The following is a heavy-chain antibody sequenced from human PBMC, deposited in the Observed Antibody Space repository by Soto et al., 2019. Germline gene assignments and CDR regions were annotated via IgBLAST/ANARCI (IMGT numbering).Heavy chain of an antibody. CDR1: GGSFSNFV. J-gene: IGHJ4*02. V-gene: IGHV1-69*01. CDR3: ARAVGGEATIRY. Sequence: QVQLVQSGAEVKKPGSSVKVSCKASGGSFSNFVISWVRQAPGQGLEWMVGIIPNFGTTNYAQKFQGKVTITADETTRTAYLELSGLTSEDTSVYYCARAVGGEATIRYWGQGTLVTVSS. D-gene: IGHD5-12*01. CDR2: IIPNFGTT.